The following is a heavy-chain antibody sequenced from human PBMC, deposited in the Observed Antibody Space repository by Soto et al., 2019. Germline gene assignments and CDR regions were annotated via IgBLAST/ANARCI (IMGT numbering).Heavy chain of an antibody. Sequence: EVQLVESGGGLVQPGGSLRLSCAASGFTFSSYAMHWVRQAPGKGLEYVSVINSNGGNTDYARSVKGRFTISRDNSKNTLYLQMVSLRAEDMAVYYCARRIPFGYGMDVWGQGTTVTVSS. CDR3: ARRIPFGYGMDV. D-gene: IGHD2-21*01. CDR2: INSNGGNT. CDR1: GFTFSSYA. V-gene: IGHV3-64*01. J-gene: IGHJ6*02.